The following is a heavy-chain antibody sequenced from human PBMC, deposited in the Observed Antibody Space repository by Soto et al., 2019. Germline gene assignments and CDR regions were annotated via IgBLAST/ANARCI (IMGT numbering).Heavy chain of an antibody. J-gene: IGHJ4*02. D-gene: IGHD3-22*01. V-gene: IGHV1-8*01. CDR1: GYTLTNFD. CDR2: MNPASGNT. Sequence: GASVKVSCKASGYTLTNFDINWVRQATGQGLEWMGWMNPASGNTGYVQNFQGRVTMTRDTSTSTAYMELSSLRSEDTAVYYCARDGYYYDSSGYYYYFDYWGQGTLVTVSS. CDR3: ARDGYYYDSSGYYYYFDY.